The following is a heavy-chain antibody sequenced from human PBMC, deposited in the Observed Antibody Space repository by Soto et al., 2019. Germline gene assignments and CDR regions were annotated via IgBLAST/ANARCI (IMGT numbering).Heavy chain of an antibody. CDR1: GGSISSGGYY. V-gene: IGHV4-31*03. CDR2: IYYSGST. CDR3: ARDLQAVAGLFDY. J-gene: IGHJ4*02. D-gene: IGHD6-19*01. Sequence: PSETLSLTYTVSGGSISSGGYYWSWIRQHPGKGLEWIGYIYYSGSTYYNPSLKSRVTISVDTSKNQFSLKLSSVTAADTAVYYCARDLQAVAGLFDYWGQGTLVTVSS.